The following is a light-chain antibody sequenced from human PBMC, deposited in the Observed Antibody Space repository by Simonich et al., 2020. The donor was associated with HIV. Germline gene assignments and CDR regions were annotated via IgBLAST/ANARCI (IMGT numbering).Light chain of an antibody. CDR3: QQYYTTPPT. J-gene: IGKJ1*01. V-gene: IGKV4-1*01. Sequence: DIVMTQSPDSLAVSLGERATINCKSRRNILYNSNNKNYLAWYQPKPGQPPNLLIYWASTRESGVPDRFSASGSGTDFTLTISSLQAEDVAVYYCQQYYTTPPTFGQGTKVEIK. CDR2: WAS. CDR1: RNILYNSNNKNY.